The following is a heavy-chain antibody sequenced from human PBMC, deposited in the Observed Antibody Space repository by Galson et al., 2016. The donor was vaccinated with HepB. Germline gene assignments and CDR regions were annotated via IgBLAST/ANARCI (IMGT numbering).Heavy chain of an antibody. CDR1: GFTFSNAW. J-gene: IGHJ4*02. Sequence: SLRLSCAASGFTFSNAWMSWVRQAPEKGLEWVGRIKSKTDGGTTDYAAPVKGRFTISRDDSKNTLYLQMNSLKTEDTAVYYCTSLSYDFWSAYYYCDYWGQGTQVTVSS. CDR2: IKSKTDGGTT. V-gene: IGHV3-15*01. CDR3: TSLSYDFWSAYYYCDY. D-gene: IGHD3-3*01.